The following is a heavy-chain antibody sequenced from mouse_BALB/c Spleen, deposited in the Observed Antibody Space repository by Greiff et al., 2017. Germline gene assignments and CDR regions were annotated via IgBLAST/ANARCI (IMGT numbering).Heavy chain of an antibody. CDR2: INSNGGST. CDR3: ARDQDYYYGSSPFLY. Sequence: EVQLVESGGGLVQPGGSLKLSCAASGFTFSSYGMSWVRQTPDKRLELVATINSNGGSTYYPDSVKGRFTISRDNAKNTLYLQMSSLKSEDTAMYYCARDQDYYYGSSPFLYWGQGTTLTVSS. V-gene: IGHV5-6-3*01. CDR1: GFTFSSYG. J-gene: IGHJ2*01. D-gene: IGHD1-1*01.